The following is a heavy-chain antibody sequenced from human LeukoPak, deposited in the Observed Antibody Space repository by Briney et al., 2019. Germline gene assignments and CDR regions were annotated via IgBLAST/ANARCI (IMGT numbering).Heavy chain of an antibody. CDR3: AKDNRRHYTSGPNPDSLH. Sequence: GGSLRLSCAASGFTFDDYAMHWVRQAPGKGLEWVSGISWNSGSIGYADSVKGRFTISRDNAKNSLYLQMNSLRVEDTAFYYCAKDNRRHYTSGPNPDSLHWGQGALVTISS. J-gene: IGHJ4*02. CDR2: ISWNSGSI. D-gene: IGHD6-19*01. V-gene: IGHV3-9*01. CDR1: GFTFDDYA.